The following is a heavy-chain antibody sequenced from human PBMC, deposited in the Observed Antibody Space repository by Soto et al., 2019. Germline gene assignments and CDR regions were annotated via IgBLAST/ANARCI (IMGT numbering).Heavy chain of an antibody. CDR1: GFTVSSNY. D-gene: IGHD3-9*01. CDR3: ASCTDQYYDILTGFWHDAFDI. Sequence: GGSLRLSCAASGFTVSSNYMSWVRQAPGKGLEWVSVIYSGGSTYDADSVKGRFTISRDNSKNTLYLQMNSLRAEDTAVYYCASCTDQYYDILTGFWHDAFDIWGQGTMVTVSS. CDR2: IYSGGST. J-gene: IGHJ3*02. V-gene: IGHV3-66*01.